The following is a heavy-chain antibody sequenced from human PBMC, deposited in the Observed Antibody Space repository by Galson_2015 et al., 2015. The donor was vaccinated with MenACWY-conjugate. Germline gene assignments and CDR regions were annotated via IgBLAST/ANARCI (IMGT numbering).Heavy chain of an antibody. D-gene: IGHD1-7*01. CDR3: ARGYNSNWDYGAYFDY. V-gene: IGHV3-30-3*01. CDR1: GFTFTSYA. Sequence: SLRLSCAASGFTFTSYAMHWVRQAPGKGLEWVGVVANDENNKFYADSVKGRFTISRDNSKRTLFLQMNSLRTEDTAVYYCARGYNSNWDYGAYFDYWGQGTLVTVSS. CDR2: VANDENNK. J-gene: IGHJ4*02.